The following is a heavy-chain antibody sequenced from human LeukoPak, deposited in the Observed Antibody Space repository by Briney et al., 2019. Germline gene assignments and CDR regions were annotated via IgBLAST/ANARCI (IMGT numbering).Heavy chain of an antibody. CDR2: IIPIFGTA. CDR3: ARDVSGATITNFDY. D-gene: IGHD5-24*01. V-gene: IGHV1-69*13. Sequence: SVKVSCKASGYTFTSYGISWVRQAPGQGLEWMGGIIPIFGTAKYAQKLQGRVTITADESTSTAYMELSSLRSEDTAVYYCARDVSGATITNFDYWGQGTLVTVSS. CDR1: GYTFTSYG. J-gene: IGHJ4*02.